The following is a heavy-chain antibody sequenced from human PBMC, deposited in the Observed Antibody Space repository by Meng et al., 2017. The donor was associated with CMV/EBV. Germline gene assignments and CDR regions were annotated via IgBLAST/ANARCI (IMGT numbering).Heavy chain of an antibody. CDR1: GFTVSSNY. Sequence: GESLKISCAASGFTVSSNYMSWVRQAPGKGLEWVSVIYSGGSSTYYADSVKGRFIISRDNSKNTLYLQMNSLRAEDTAVYYCAKGVYSLDWGQGTLVTVSS. CDR3: AKGVYSLD. D-gene: IGHD2-21*01. J-gene: IGHJ4*02. V-gene: IGHV3-23*03. CDR2: IYSGGSST.